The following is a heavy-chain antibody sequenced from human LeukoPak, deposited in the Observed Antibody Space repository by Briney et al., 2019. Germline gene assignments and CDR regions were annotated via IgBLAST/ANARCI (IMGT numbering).Heavy chain of an antibody. CDR2: INPSGGST. CDR3: AREAGTAMAPFDY. J-gene: IGHJ4*02. Sequence: ASVKVSCKASGYTFTSYYIHWVRQAPGQGLEWMGIINPSGGSTSYAQKFQGRVTMTRDTSTSTVYMELSSRRSEDTAVYYCAREAGTAMAPFDYWGQGTLVTVSS. D-gene: IGHD5-18*01. CDR1: GYTFTSYY. V-gene: IGHV1-46*01.